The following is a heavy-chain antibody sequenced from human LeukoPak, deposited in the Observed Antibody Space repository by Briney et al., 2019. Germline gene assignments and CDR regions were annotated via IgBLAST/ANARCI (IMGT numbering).Heavy chain of an antibody. V-gene: IGHV4-39*07. J-gene: IGHJ6*02. Sequence: SETLSLTCTVSGGSISSSSNYWGWIRQPPGKGLEWIGSIYYSGSTYYNPSLKSRVTISVDTSKNQFSLKLTSVIAADTAVYYCARDALDSSGWFYHGMDVWGQGTTVTVSS. CDR1: GGSISSSSNY. D-gene: IGHD6-19*01. CDR2: IYYSGST. CDR3: ARDALDSSGWFYHGMDV.